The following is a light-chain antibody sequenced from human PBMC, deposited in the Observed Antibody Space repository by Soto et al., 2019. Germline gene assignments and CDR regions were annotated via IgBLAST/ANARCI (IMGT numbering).Light chain of an antibody. J-gene: IGKJ2*01. CDR3: QQYNAFPLT. Sequence: IPMTQSPSTVSASVGDGVTITCRASQSVRNWLAWFQQKPGKPPKLLIYKSSRLESGVPSRFNGSGYGTDFTLTISSLQPDDFATYYCQQYNAFPLTFGQGTKLE. CDR2: KSS. CDR1: QSVRNW. V-gene: IGKV1-5*03.